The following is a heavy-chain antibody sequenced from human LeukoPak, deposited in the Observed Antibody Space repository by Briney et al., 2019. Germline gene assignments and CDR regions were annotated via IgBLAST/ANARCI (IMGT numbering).Heavy chain of an antibody. D-gene: IGHD4-17*01. J-gene: IGHJ4*02. CDR3: AKDRRWVTTSFDY. Sequence: PGGSLRLSCAASGFTFSSYGMHWVRQAPGKGLEWVAFIRYDGSNKYYADSVKGRFTISRDNSKNTLYLQMNSLRAEDTAVYYCAKDRRWVTTSFDYWGQGTLVTVSS. CDR1: GFTFSSYG. CDR2: IRYDGSNK. V-gene: IGHV3-30*02.